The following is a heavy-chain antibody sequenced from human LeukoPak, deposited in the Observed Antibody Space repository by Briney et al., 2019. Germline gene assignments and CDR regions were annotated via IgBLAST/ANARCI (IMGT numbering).Heavy chain of an antibody. J-gene: IGHJ4*02. CDR3: ARLADYDSSGYFDY. CDR1: GFTFSSYK. Sequence: GGSLRLSCAASGFTFSSYKMNWVRQAPGKGLEWVSYISSSGSTIYYADSVKGRFTISRDNAKNSLYLQMNSLRAEDTAVYYCARLADYDSSGYFDYWGQGTLVTVSS. D-gene: IGHD3-22*01. CDR2: ISSSGSTI. V-gene: IGHV3-48*03.